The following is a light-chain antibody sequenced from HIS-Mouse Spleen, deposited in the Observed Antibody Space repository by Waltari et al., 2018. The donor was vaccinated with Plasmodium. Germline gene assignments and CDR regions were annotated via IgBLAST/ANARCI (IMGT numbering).Light chain of an antibody. Sequence: QSALTQPRSVSGSPGQSVTISCPVTSSDVVGHNYVSWYQQHPGKAPKLMIYDVSKRPSGVPDRFSGSKSGNTASLTISGLQAEDEADYYCCSYAGSYTYVFGTGTKVTVL. CDR3: CSYAGSYTYV. CDR2: DVS. J-gene: IGLJ1*01. V-gene: IGLV2-11*01. CDR1: SSDVVGHNY.